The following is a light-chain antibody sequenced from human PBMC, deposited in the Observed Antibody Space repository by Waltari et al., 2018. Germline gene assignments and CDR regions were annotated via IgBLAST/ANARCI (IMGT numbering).Light chain of an antibody. Sequence: EIVLTQSPATLSLSPGERATLSCRASQSVSTSLAWYQQKPGQAPRLLIYGASSRATGIPDRFSVSGSGTDFTLTISSLEPEDFAVYYCLQYSSWPHSFGQGTKVEIK. CDR3: LQYSSWPHS. V-gene: IGKV3-20*01. CDR2: GAS. CDR1: QSVSTS. J-gene: IGKJ2*03.